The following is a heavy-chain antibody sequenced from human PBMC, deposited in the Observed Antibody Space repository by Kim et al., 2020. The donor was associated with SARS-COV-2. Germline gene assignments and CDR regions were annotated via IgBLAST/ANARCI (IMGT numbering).Heavy chain of an antibody. J-gene: IGHJ5*02. CDR2: ISDSGKTT. V-gene: IGHV3-23*01. Sequence: GGSLRLSCAVSGFTFSSDAVSWVRQAPGKGLEWVSGISDSGKTTYYGDSEKGRFTISSDNSKNTLYLQMNSRRAEDTAVYYCAKWNGYGYRGDWFHPWGKGALVAVSS. CDR1: GFTFSSDA. D-gene: IGHD5-18*01. CDR3: AKWNGYGYRGDWFHP.